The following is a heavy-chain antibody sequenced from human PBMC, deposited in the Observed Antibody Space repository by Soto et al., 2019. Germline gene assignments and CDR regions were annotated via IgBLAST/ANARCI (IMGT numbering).Heavy chain of an antibody. V-gene: IGHV3-23*01. CDR1: GFNFRNTA. J-gene: IGHJ4*02. CDR3: AKGGDYDLDFDS. D-gene: IGHD2-21*02. Sequence: GGSMRLSCAASGFNFRNTAMSWVRQPPGKGLEWVSAISGSGDSPFYADSVKGRFTISRDNSKNMLYLYINSLRAEDTAMYYCAKGGDYDLDFDSWGQGTPVTVS. CDR2: ISGSGDSP.